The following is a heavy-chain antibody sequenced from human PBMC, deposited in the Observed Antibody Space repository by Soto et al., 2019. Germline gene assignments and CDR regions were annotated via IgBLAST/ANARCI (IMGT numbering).Heavy chain of an antibody. CDR1: GGSISSGGYS. D-gene: IGHD3-3*01. J-gene: IGHJ2*01. Sequence: QLQLQASGSGLVKASQTLSLTCAVSGGSISSGGYSWSWIRQPPGKGLEWLGYISHSGRSYYNPALNSPVTLSVDRSKNQFSLRLSSVTAADTAVYYCARSITIFGVVVSYSYFDLWGRGTLVAVSS. CDR2: ISHSGRS. CDR3: ARSITIFGVVVSYSYFDL. V-gene: IGHV4-30-2*01.